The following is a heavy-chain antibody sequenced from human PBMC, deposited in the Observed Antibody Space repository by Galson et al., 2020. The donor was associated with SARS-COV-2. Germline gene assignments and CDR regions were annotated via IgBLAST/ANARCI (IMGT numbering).Heavy chain of an antibody. V-gene: IGHV3-30*18. Sequence: TGGSLRLSCAASGLTFSDYRMYWVRQAPGTGLESVAVISHDGGDKFYADSVKGRFTISRDNSKNTLYLQMNSRRTEDTAIDYCAKIMGRYFGAFDIWGQGTMVTVSS. D-gene: IGHD3-16*02. J-gene: IGHJ3*02. CDR3: AKIMGRYFGAFDI. CDR1: GLTFSDYR. CDR2: ISHDGGDK.